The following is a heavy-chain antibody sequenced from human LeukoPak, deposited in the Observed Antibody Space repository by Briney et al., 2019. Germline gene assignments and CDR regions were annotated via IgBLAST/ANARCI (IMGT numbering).Heavy chain of an antibody. CDR2: IYYSGST. Sequence: PSETLSLTCTVSGGSISSYYWSWIRQPPGKGLEWIGYIYYSGSTNYNPSLKSRVTMSVDTSKNQFSLKLSSVTAADTAVYYCARVVATTYYDILTGYIRLDNWFDPWGQGTLVTVSS. V-gene: IGHV4-59*12. D-gene: IGHD3-9*01. J-gene: IGHJ5*02. CDR1: GGSISSYY. CDR3: ARVVATTYYDILTGYIRLDNWFDP.